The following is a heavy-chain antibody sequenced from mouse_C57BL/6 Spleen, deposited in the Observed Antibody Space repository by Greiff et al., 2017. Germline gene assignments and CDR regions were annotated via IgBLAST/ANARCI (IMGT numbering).Heavy chain of an antibody. D-gene: IGHD1-1*02. CDR3: ARVIYWWHLDD. J-gene: IGHJ4*01. CDR1: GYSITSGYY. Sequence: LMESGPGLVKPSQSLSLTCSVTGYSITSGYYWNWIRQFPGNKLEWMGYISYDGSNNYNPSLKNRISITCDTSKNQFFLKLNSVTTEDTATYSCARVIYWWHLDDWGQGTSVTVSS. V-gene: IGHV3-6*01. CDR2: ISYDGSN.